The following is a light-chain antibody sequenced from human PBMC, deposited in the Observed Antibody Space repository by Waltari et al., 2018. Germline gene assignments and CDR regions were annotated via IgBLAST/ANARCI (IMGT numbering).Light chain of an antibody. V-gene: IGKV1-5*03. CDR2: KAS. CDR1: QSISSW. Sequence: DIQMTQSPSTLSASVGDRVTITCRASQSISSWLAWYQQKPGKAPKLLNYKASRLESGVPSRCSGSGSWTEFTLTISSLQPDDFATYYCQQYNIPWTFGQGTKVEIK. J-gene: IGKJ1*01. CDR3: QQYNIPWT.